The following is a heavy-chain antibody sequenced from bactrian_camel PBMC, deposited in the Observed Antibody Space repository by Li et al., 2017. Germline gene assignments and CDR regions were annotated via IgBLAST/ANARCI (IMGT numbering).Heavy chain of an antibody. V-gene: IGHV3S53*01. Sequence: VQLVESGGGSVQAGGSLKLSCVGSRYINNPCGMGWYRQAPGKEREEVATIDTDGTTTYADSVKGRFTISKDNAKRKLFLQMTGLKPEDTAIYYCARSRPRVYCTSESELDWGQGTQVTVS. J-gene: IGHJ4*01. CDR2: IDTDGTT. CDR1: RYINNPCG. CDR3: ARSRPRVYCTSESELD. D-gene: IGHD1*01.